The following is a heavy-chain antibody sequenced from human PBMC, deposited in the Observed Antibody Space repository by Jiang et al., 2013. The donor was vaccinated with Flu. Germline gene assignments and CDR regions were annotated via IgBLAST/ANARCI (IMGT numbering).Heavy chain of an antibody. CDR1: GGSVSSGSYY. D-gene: IGHD2-21*02. J-gene: IGHJ4*02. Sequence: PGLVKPSETLSLTCTVSGGSVSSGSYYWSWIRQPPGKGLEWIGYIYYSGSTNYNPSLKSRVTISVDTSKNQFSLKLNSVTAADTAVYYCASPLSYCAGDCYWVYWGQGTLVTVSS. CDR2: IYYSGST. CDR3: ASPLSYCAGDCYWVY. V-gene: IGHV4-61*01.